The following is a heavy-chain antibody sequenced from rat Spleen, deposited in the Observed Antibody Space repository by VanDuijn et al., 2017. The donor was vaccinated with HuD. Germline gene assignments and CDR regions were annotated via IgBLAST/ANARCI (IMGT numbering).Heavy chain of an antibody. Sequence: VQLKESGPGLVQPSQTLSLTCTVSGFSLSNYGVIWVRQPPGKGLEWMGVIWGNGNTNYNSALKSRLSISRDTSKSQVYLKMNSLQSEDTATYYCASSYMPFDYWGQGVMVTVSS. D-gene: IGHD1-2*01. V-gene: IGHV2-13*01. CDR3: ASSYMPFDY. CDR1: GFSLSNYG. J-gene: IGHJ2*01. CDR2: IWGNGNT.